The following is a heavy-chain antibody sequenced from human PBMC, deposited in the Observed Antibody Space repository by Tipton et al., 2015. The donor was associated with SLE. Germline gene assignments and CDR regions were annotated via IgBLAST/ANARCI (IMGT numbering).Heavy chain of an antibody. CDR3: ARGADYGEVDYGMDV. Sequence: PGLVKPSETLSLTCSVSDFSISSAYYWGWIRQPPGKALEWIGSIYQSGSTFYSSSLKSRVTISVDTSKNRFSLKLSSVTAADTAVYYCARGADYGEVDYGMDVWGQGTTVSVSS. D-gene: IGHD4-17*01. V-gene: IGHV4-38-2*02. CDR1: DFSISSAYY. CDR2: IYQSGST. J-gene: IGHJ6*02.